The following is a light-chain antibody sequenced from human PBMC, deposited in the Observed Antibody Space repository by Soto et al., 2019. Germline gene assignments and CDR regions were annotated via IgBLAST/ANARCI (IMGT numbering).Light chain of an antibody. V-gene: IGKV3-20*01. CDR1: QSINSNN. Sequence: EIVLTQSPGTLSLSPGERATLSCRAAQSINSNNLAWYQQRPGQGPRLLIYGASTRATGIPDRFSGSGSGTDFTLTITRVESEDFAMYYCQQYGSPALSFGGGTKVEI. J-gene: IGKJ4*01. CDR2: GAS. CDR3: QQYGSPALS.